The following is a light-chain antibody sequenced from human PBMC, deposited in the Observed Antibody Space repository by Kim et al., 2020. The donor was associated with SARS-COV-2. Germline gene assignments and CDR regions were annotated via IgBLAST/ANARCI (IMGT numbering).Light chain of an antibody. V-gene: IGLV3-19*01. CDR1: SLRSYY. CDR2: GKN. Sequence: SYELTQDPAVSVASGQTVRITCHGDSLRSYYASWYQQKPGQAPVLVIYGKNNRPSGIPDRFSGSSSGNTASLTITGAQAEDEADYYCKSRDSSGKVVFGGGTQLTVL. CDR3: KSRDSSGKVV. J-gene: IGLJ2*01.